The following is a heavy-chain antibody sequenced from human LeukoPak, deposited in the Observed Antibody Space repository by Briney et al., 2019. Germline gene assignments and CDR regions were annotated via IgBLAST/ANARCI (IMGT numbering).Heavy chain of an antibody. CDR2: NSNSGST. D-gene: IGHD2-15*01. V-gene: IGHV4-59*11. CDR1: GGSISSHY. J-gene: IGHJ6*03. Sequence: SETLSLTCTVSGGSISSHYWTWIRQSPGKGLEWIGDNSNSGSTSYNPSLKSRVTISIDTSNNQFSLKLSSVTAADTAVYYCGRDALVGYFSYYYMDVWGKGTTVTVSS. CDR3: GRDALVGYFSYYYMDV.